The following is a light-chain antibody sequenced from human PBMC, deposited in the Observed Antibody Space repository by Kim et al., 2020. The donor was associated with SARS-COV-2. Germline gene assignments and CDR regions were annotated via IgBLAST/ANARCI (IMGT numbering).Light chain of an antibody. CDR2: VAS. J-gene: IGKJ1*01. Sequence: EIVLTQSPGNLSLSPGERATLSCRASQSVRRSYLAWYQQKPGQAPRLLIYVASSRATGIPDRFSGSGSGTDFTLTISRLEPEDSAVYYCQQYDISPRTFGPGTKVDIK. V-gene: IGKV3-20*01. CDR1: QSVRRSY. CDR3: QQYDISPRT.